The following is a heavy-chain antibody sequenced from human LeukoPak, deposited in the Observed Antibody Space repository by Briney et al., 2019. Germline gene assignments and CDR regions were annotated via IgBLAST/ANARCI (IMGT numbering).Heavy chain of an antibody. CDR2: INHSGST. CDR1: GFTFSSYS. CDR3: ARGRYYFDY. J-gene: IGHJ4*02. V-gene: IGHV4-34*01. Sequence: GSLRLSCAASGFTFSSYSMNWVRQPPGKGLEWIGEINHSGSTNYNPSLKSRVTISVDTSKNQFSLKLSSVTAADTAVYYCARGRYYFDYWGQGTLVTVSS.